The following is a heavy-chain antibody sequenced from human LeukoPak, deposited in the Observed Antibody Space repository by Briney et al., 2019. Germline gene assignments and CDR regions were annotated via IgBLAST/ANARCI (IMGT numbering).Heavy chain of an antibody. CDR2: INHSGST. V-gene: IGHV4-34*01. Sequence: PSETLSLTCTVSGASITSYYWSWIRQPPGKGLEWIGEINHSGSTNYNPSLKSRVTISVDTSKNQFSLKLSSVTAADTAVYFCARGPPTDYYDSSGFYYVFDYWGQGTLVTVSS. D-gene: IGHD3-22*01. CDR1: GASITSYY. CDR3: ARGPPTDYYDSSGFYYVFDY. J-gene: IGHJ4*02.